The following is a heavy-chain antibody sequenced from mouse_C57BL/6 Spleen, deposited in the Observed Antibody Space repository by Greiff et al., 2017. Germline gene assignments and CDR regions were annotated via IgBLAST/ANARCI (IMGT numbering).Heavy chain of an antibody. J-gene: IGHJ1*03. D-gene: IGHD2-3*01. CDR2: ISNLAYSI. CDR1: GFTFSDYG. Sequence: EVQVVESGGGLVQPGGSLKLSCAASGFTFSDYGMAWVRQAPRKGPEWVAVISNLAYSIYYADTVTGRFTISRENAKNTLYLEMSSLRSEDTAMYYCSREGIYDVRYFDVWGTGTTVTVAS. V-gene: IGHV5-15*01. CDR3: SREGIYDVRYFDV.